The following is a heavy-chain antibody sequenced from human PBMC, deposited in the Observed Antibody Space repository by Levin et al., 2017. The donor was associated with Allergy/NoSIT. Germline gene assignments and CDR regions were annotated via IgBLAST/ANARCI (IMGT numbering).Heavy chain of an antibody. CDR3: AAPGGSSSQYYFDY. J-gene: IGHJ4*02. Sequence: GESLKISCAASGFTFSSYAMHWVRQAPGKGLEWVAVISYDGSNKYYADSVKGRFTISRDNSKNTLYLQMNSLRAEDTAVYYCAAPGGSSSQYYFDYWGQGTLVTVSS. V-gene: IGHV3-30*04. CDR2: ISYDGSNK. D-gene: IGHD6-6*01. CDR1: GFTFSSYA.